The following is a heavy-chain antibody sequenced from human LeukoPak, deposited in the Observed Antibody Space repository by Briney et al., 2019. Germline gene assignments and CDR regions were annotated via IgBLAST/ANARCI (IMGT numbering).Heavy chain of an antibody. CDR2: IYYSGST. J-gene: IGHJ4*02. CDR1: GRSIRSSSYY. V-gene: IGHV4-39*01. CDR3: ARIVASYYFDY. Sequence: PSETLSLTCTVSGRSIRSSSYYWGWIRQPPGKGREWSGSIYYSGSTYYNPSLKSRVTISVDTSKNQFSLKLSSVTAADTAVYYCARIVASYYFDYWGQGTLVSVSS. D-gene: IGHD5-12*01.